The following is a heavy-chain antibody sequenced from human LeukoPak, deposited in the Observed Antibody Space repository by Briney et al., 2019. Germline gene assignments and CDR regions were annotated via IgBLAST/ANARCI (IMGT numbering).Heavy chain of an antibody. D-gene: IGHD2-2*01. CDR2: INHSGST. Sequence: SETLSLTCTVSGGSISSYYWSWIRQPPGKGLEWIGEINHSGSTNYNPSLKSRVTISVDTSKNQFSQKLSSVTAADTAVYYCARHGCSSTSCSSWGIDYWGQGTLVTVSS. V-gene: IGHV4-34*01. J-gene: IGHJ4*02. CDR1: GGSISSYY. CDR3: ARHGCSSTSCSSWGIDY.